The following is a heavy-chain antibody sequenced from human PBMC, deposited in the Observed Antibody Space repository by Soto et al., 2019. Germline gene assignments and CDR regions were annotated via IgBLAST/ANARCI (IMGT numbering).Heavy chain of an antibody. Sequence: QLQLQESGPGLLKPSETLSLTCTVSGGSISSSSYYWGWIRQPPGKGLEWIGSIYYSGSTYYNPSLKSRVTISVDTSKNQFSLKLSSVTAADTAVYYCARFTQDIVVVVAAPYYFDYWGQGTLVTVSS. D-gene: IGHD2-15*01. CDR1: GGSISSSSYY. V-gene: IGHV4-39*01. CDR3: ARFTQDIVVVVAAPYYFDY. J-gene: IGHJ4*02. CDR2: IYYSGST.